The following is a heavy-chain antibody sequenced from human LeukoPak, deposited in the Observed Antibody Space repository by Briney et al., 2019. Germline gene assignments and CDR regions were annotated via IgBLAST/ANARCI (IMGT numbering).Heavy chain of an antibody. CDR1: GFTFSSFP. J-gene: IGHJ4*02. D-gene: IGHD3-3*01. CDR2: ISRSGDSS. V-gene: IGHV3-23*01. CDR3: AKSARITIFGMIRD. Sequence: PGGSLRLSCAASGFTFSSFPMSWVRQAPGKGLEWVSSISRSGDSSYYADSVKGRFTISRDNSKNTLYLQMNNLRADDMAVYFCAKSARITIFGMIRDWGQGTLVTVSS.